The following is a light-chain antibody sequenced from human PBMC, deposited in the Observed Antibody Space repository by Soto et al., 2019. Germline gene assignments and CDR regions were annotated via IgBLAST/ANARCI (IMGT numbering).Light chain of an antibody. CDR3: QQYDNFPLT. J-gene: IGKJ1*01. CDR2: DAS. V-gene: IGKV1-33*01. CDR1: QDISNN. Sequence: DIQMTQSPSSLSASVGDRVTITCQASQDISNNLNWYQQKPGKAPKLLIYDASNLETGVPSRFSGSGSGTDFTFTISSLQPEDVATYYCQQYDNFPLTFGQGTKVEIK.